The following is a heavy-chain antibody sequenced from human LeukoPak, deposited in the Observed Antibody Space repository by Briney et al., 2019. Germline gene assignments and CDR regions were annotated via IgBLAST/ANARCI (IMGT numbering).Heavy chain of an antibody. CDR3: ARVDPFGAFDI. Sequence: SETLSLTCTVSGVSISSSSYYWGWIRQPPGKGLEWIGSIYYSGSTYYNPSLKSRVTISVDTSKNQFSLKLSSVTAADTAVYYCARVDPFGAFDIWGQGTMVTVSS. D-gene: IGHD3-10*01. J-gene: IGHJ3*02. CDR2: IYYSGST. CDR1: GVSISSSSYY. V-gene: IGHV4-39*07.